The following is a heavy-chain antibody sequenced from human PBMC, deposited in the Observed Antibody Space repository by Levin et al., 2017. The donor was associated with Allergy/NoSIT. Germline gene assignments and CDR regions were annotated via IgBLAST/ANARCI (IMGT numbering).Heavy chain of an antibody. D-gene: IGHD6-6*01. CDR2: IIPIFGTA. J-gene: IGHJ4*02. V-gene: IGHV1-69*13. Sequence: ASVKVSCKASGGTFSSYAISWVRQAPGQGLEWMGGIIPIFGTANYAQKFQGRVTITADESTSTAYMELSSLRSEDTAVYYCARDRGGGSSSVCHYWGQGTLVTVSS. CDR1: GGTFSSYA. CDR3: ARDRGGGSSSVCHY.